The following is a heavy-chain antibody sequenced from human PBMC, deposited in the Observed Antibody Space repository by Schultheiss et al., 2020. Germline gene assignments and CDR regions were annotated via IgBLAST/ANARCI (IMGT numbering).Heavy chain of an antibody. V-gene: IGHV3-53*01. J-gene: IGHJ6*02. Sequence: GGSLRLSCAASGFTFSSYSMNWVRQAPGKGLEWVAVIYSGGSTYYADSVKGRFTISRDNSKNTLYLQMGSLRAEDTAVYYCARSQYQLFPTYYYYGMDVWGQGTTVTVSS. CDR2: IYSGGST. D-gene: IGHD2-2*01. CDR1: GFTFSSYS. CDR3: ARSQYQLFPTYYYYGMDV.